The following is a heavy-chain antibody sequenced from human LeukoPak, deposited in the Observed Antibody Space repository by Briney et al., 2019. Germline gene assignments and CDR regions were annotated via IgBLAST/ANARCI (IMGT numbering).Heavy chain of an antibody. CDR1: GGSISNYY. CDR2: IYYTGST. D-gene: IGHD1-26*01. V-gene: IGHV4-59*13. J-gene: IGHJ5*02. Sequence: PSETLSLTCTVSGGSISNYYWSWIRQPPGKGLDWIGYIYYTGSTNYNPSLKSRVTLSVDTSKNQFSLKLSSVTAADTAVYYCARSGRGLATRFDPWGQGILVTVSS. CDR3: ARSGRGLATRFDP.